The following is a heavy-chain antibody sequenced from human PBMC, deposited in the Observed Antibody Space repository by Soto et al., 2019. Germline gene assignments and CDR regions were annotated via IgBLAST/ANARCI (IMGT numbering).Heavy chain of an antibody. J-gene: IGHJ4*02. CDR2: IYSGGTT. Sequence: EVQLVESGGGLIQPGGSLRLLCAASGFTVRSNHMSWVRQAPGKGLEWVSLIYSGGTTYYADSVKGRFTISRDNSKNTLYLQMNSLRADDTAVYYCARAIIGTTAFDYWGQGTLVTVSS. CDR3: ARAIIGTTAFDY. CDR1: GFTVRSNH. V-gene: IGHV3-53*01. D-gene: IGHD1-20*01.